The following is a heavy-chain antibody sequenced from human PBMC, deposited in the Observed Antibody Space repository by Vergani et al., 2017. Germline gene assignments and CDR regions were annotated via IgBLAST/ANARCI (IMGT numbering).Heavy chain of an antibody. V-gene: IGHV3-7*01. CDR3: ANSVIAGNVGVAYFGMDV. CDR2: IKEDGTEK. D-gene: IGHD2/OR15-2a*01. J-gene: IGHJ6*02. Sequence: EVQLVESGGDFVQPGGSLTLSCAASGFNVGHYWMSWVRQAPGKGLEWVANIKEDGTEKYYLDSVKGRFTISRDKSQNTVNLQMNSLRTEDTAVYFCANSVIAGNVGVAYFGMDVWGRGTTVTVSS. CDR1: GFNVGHYW.